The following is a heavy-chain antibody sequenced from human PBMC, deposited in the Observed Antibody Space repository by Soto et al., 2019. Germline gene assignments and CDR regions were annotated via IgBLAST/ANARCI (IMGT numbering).Heavy chain of an antibody. D-gene: IGHD6-13*01. V-gene: IGHV1-18*04. J-gene: IGHJ4*02. CDR3: ARDMVAVAGSFDY. CDR1: GYTFTSYG. Sequence: GASVKVSCKASGYTFTSYGISWVRQAPGQGLEWMGWISAYNGNSNYAQRLQGRVTMTTDTSTSTGYMELRSLRSDDTAVYYCARDMVAVAGSFDYWGQGTLVTVSS. CDR2: ISAYNGNS.